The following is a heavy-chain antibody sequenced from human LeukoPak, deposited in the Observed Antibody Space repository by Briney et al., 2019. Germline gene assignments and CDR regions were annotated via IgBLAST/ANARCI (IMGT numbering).Heavy chain of an antibody. J-gene: IGHJ4*02. Sequence: GGSLRLSCAASGFTFSNYWLNWVRRAPGKGLEWVANIKQDGSEKYYVDSVKGRFTISRDNAKNSLYLQMNSLTAEDTAVYYCARGGNPRFFDYWGQGTLVTVSS. CDR3: ARGGNPRFFDY. V-gene: IGHV3-7*01. D-gene: IGHD4-23*01. CDR2: IKQDGSEK. CDR1: GFTFSNYW.